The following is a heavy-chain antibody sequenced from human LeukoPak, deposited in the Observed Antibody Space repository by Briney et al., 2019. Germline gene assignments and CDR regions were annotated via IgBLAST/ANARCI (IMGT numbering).Heavy chain of an antibody. Sequence: SGGSLRLSCAASGFTFSSFDMHWVRQPTGQGLEWVSTIGTASDTYYPGSVEGRFTLSRDNAKNSLYLQMNSLTAGDTAMYYCARGPPRGKYYYMDVWGKGTTVTVSS. CDR3: ARGPPRGKYYYMDV. D-gene: IGHD1-1*01. CDR2: IGTASDT. V-gene: IGHV3-13*01. J-gene: IGHJ6*03. CDR1: GFTFSSFD.